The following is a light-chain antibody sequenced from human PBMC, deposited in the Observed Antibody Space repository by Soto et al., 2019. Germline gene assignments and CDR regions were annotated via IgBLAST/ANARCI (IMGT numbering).Light chain of an antibody. V-gene: IGLV7-43*01. CDR3: LIYYGGAQV. CDR1: TGAVTSGYY. Sequence: QTVVTQEPSLTVSPGGTVTLTCASSTGAVTSGYYPNWFQQKPGQAPRALIYSTSNKRSWTPARFSGSLLGGKAALTLSGVQPEDEAECYCLIYYGGAQVFGGGTKLTVL. CDR2: STS. J-gene: IGLJ2*01.